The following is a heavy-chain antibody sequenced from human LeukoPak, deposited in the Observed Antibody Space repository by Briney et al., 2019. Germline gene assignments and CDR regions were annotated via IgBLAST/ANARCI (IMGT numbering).Heavy chain of an antibody. V-gene: IGHV3-30-3*01. Sequence: GGSLGLSCAASGFTFRNYVIHWVRQAPGKGLEWVAVTSSDLNVKLYADSVKGRFTISRDNSRSTLYLQVNSLRPEDTAIYYCAREGYYGSGSPPSLYFGYWGQGTLVTVSS. J-gene: IGHJ4*02. CDR3: AREGYYGSGSPPSLYFGY. D-gene: IGHD3-10*01. CDR1: GFTFRNYV. CDR2: TSSDLNVK.